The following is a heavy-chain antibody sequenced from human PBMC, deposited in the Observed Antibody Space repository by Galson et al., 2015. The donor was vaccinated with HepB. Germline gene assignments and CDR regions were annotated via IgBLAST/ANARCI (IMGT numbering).Heavy chain of an antibody. D-gene: IGHD2-15*01. CDR3: ARDWEASCSWPGGVGY. J-gene: IGHJ4*02. Sequence: SLRLSCAVSGFTFSSYWRQWVRQAPGKGLVWVARINGDGSSTSDADSVKGRLTISRDNAKNTLYLQMNSLRAEDKAVYYCARDWEASCSWPGGVGYWGQGTLVTVSS. CDR2: INGDGSST. V-gene: IGHV3-74*01. CDR1: GFTFSSYW.